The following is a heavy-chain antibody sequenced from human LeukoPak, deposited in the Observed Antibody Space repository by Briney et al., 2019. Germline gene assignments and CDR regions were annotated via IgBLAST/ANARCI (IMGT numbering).Heavy chain of an antibody. Sequence: GGSLRLSCAASGFTVSSNYMSWVRQAPGKGLEWVSVIYSGGSTYYADSVKSRFTISTDNSKNTPYLQMNSLGAEDTVVYYWARFTYGDYPGGGYFDYWGQGTLVTVSS. CDR2: IYSGGST. CDR1: GFTVSSNY. J-gene: IGHJ4*02. V-gene: IGHV3-66*02. D-gene: IGHD4-17*01. CDR3: ARFTYGDYPGGGYFDY.